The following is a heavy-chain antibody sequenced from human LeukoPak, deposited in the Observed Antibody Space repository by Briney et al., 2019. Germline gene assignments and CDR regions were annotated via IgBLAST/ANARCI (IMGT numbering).Heavy chain of an antibody. CDR1: GYTFTSYD. CDR3: ARAITYYDILTGYPIGDYYMDV. V-gene: IGHV1-8*01. D-gene: IGHD3-9*01. CDR2: MNPNSGNT. J-gene: IGHJ6*03. Sequence: GASVKVSCKASGYTFTSYDINWVRQATGQGLEWMGWMNPNSGNTGYAQKFRGRVTMTRNTSISTAYMELSSLRSEDTAEYYCARAITYYDILTGYPIGDYYMDVWGKGTTVTVSS.